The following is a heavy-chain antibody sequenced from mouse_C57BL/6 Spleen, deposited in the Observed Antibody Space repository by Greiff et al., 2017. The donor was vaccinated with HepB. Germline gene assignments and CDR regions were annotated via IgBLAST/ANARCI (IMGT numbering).Heavy chain of an antibody. CDR2: IRSKSNNYAT. Sequence: DVMLVESGGGLVQPKGSLKLSCAASGFSFNTYAMNWVRQAPGKGLEWVARIRSKSNNYATYYADSVKDRFTISRDDSESMLYLQMNNLKTEDTAMYYCVRQEVYYGYFDYWGQGTTLTVSS. D-gene: IGHD2-1*01. CDR3: VRQEVYYGYFDY. CDR1: GFSFNTYA. J-gene: IGHJ2*01. V-gene: IGHV10-1*01.